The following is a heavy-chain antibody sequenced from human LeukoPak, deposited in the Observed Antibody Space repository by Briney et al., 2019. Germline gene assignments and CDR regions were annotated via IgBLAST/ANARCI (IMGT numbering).Heavy chain of an antibody. J-gene: IGHJ4*02. CDR1: GYTFTGYY. CDR3: ARGITGTTPYYFDH. D-gene: IGHD1-7*01. CDR2: INPNSGGT. Sequence: ASVKVSCKASGYTFTGYYMHWVRQAPGQGLEWMGWINPNSGGTNYAQKFQGRVTMTRDTSISTAYMELSRLRSDDTAVYYCARGITGTTPYYFDHWGQGTLVTVSS. V-gene: IGHV1-2*02.